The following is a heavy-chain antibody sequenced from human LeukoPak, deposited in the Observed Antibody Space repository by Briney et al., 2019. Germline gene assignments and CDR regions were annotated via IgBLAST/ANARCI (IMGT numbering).Heavy chain of an antibody. J-gene: IGHJ4*02. V-gene: IGHV3-21*01. CDR1: GFPFSTFG. Sequence: GGSLRLSRAASGFPFSTFGMNWVRQAPGKGLEWVSSISSTGSYIYYADSVKGRFTISRDNAKNSLYLQMNSLRVEDTAVFYCASGSPAGDYWGQGTLVTVSS. CDR3: ASGSPAGDY. D-gene: IGHD1-26*01. CDR2: ISSTGSYI.